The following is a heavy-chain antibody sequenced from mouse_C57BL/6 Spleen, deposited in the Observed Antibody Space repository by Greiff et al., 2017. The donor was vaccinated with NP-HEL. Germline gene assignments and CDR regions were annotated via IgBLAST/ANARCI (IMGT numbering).Heavy chain of an antibody. Sequence: ESGPELVKPGASVKISCKASGYAFSSSWMNWVKQRPGKGLEWIGRIYPGDGDTNYNGKFKGKATLTADKSSSTAYMQLSSLTSEDSAVYFCARSWYGSSSYAMDYWGQGTSVTVSS. CDR2: IYPGDGDT. J-gene: IGHJ4*01. CDR1: GYAFSSSW. D-gene: IGHD1-1*01. CDR3: ARSWYGSSSYAMDY. V-gene: IGHV1-82*01.